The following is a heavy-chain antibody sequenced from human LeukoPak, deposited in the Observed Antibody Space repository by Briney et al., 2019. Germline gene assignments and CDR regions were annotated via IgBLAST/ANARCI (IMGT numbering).Heavy chain of an antibody. D-gene: IGHD6-19*01. CDR2: IIPTFGTA. CDR3: ARDSILGGWILNYNWFDP. Sequence: GASVKVSCKASGGTFSSYAISWVRQAPGQGLEWMGRIIPTFGTANYAQKFQGRVTITTDESTSTAYMELSSLRSEDTAVYYCARDSILGGWILNYNWFDPWGQGTLVTVSS. V-gene: IGHV1-69*05. J-gene: IGHJ5*02. CDR1: GGTFSSYA.